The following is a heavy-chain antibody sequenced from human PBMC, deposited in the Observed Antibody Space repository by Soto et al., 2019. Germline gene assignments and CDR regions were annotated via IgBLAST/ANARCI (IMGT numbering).Heavy chain of an antibody. CDR1: GGTFSSYA. CDR3: ARDRYSGSYYRKWFDY. J-gene: IGHJ4*02. Sequence: SVKVSCKASGGTFSSYAISWVRQAPGHGLEWMGGIIPIFGTANYAQKFQGRVTITADESTSTAYMELSSLRSEDTAVYYCARDRYSGSYYRKWFDYWGQGTLVNVSS. CDR2: IIPIFGTA. V-gene: IGHV1-69*13. D-gene: IGHD1-26*01.